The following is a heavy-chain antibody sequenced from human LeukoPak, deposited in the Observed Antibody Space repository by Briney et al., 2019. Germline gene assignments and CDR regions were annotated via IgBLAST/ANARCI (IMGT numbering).Heavy chain of an antibody. CDR1: GGTFSSYA. J-gene: IGHJ4*02. CDR2: IIPIFGTA. Sequence: SVKVSCKASGGTFSSYAISWVRQAPGQGLEWMGRIIPIFGTANYAQKFQGRVTITTDESTSTAYMELSSLRSEDTAVYYCARASVTHYYDSSGYYPLDYWGQGTLVTVSS. D-gene: IGHD3-22*01. CDR3: ARASVTHYYDSSGYYPLDY. V-gene: IGHV1-69*05.